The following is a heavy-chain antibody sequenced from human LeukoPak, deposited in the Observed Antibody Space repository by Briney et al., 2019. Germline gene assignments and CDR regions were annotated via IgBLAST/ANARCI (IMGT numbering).Heavy chain of an antibody. CDR1: GFTFGDYA. D-gene: IGHD3-22*01. CDR2: IKRKAYGGTT. Sequence: GRSLRLSCSASGFTFGDYAMTWVRQAPGQGLEWVGFIKRKAYGGTTEYAASVNGRFTISRDDSKSIAYLQMNSLKTEDTAVYYCTREREDDSSGYPDAFDIWGQGTMVSVST. V-gene: IGHV3-49*04. CDR3: TREREDDSSGYPDAFDI. J-gene: IGHJ3*02.